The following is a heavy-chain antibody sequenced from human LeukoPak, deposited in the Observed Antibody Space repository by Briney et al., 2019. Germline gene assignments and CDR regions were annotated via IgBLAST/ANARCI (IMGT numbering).Heavy chain of an antibody. D-gene: IGHD2-21*02. J-gene: IGHJ4*02. V-gene: IGHV4-39*01. CDR2: IYYSGST. CDR3: ARRAYCGGDCSAYYFDY. CDR1: GGSISSSSYY. Sequence: SETLSLTCTVSGGSISSSSYYWGWIRQPPGKGLEWIGSIYYSGSTYYNPSLKSRVTISVDTSKNQFSLKLSSVTAADTAVYYYARRAYCGGDCSAYYFDYWGQGTLVTVSS.